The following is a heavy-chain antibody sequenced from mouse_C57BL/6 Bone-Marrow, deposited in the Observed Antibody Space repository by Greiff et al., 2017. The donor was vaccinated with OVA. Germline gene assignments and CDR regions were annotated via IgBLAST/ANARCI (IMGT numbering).Heavy chain of an antibody. V-gene: IGHV5-4*01. J-gene: IGHJ1*03. CDR2: ISDGGSYT. CDR1: GFTFSSYA. CDR3: ARGGTTAPGGYFDV. Sequence: EVQRVESGGGLVKPGGSLKLSCAASGFTFSSYAMSWVRQTPEKRLEWVATISDGGSYTYYPDNVKGRFTISRDNAKNNLYLQMSHLKSEDTAMYYCARGGTTAPGGYFDVWGTGTTVTVSS. D-gene: IGHD1-2*01.